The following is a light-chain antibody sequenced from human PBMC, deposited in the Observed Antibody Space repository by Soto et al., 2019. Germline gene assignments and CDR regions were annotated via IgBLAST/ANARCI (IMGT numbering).Light chain of an antibody. Sequence: QSVLTQPASVSGSPGQSITISCTGTSSEVGGYNYVSWYQQHPGKAPKLMIYDVSNRPSGVSNRFSGSKSGNTASLTISGLQAEDEADYYCSSYTSSSILGYVFGTGTKVTVL. CDR2: DVS. J-gene: IGLJ1*01. V-gene: IGLV2-14*01. CDR1: SSEVGGYNY. CDR3: SSYTSSSILGYV.